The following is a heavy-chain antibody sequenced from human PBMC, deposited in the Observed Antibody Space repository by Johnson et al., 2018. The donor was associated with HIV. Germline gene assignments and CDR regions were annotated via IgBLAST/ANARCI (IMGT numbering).Heavy chain of an antibody. CDR2: ISYDGSNK. J-gene: IGHJ3*02. CDR1: GFTFSSYA. Sequence: QMLLVESGGGVVQPGRSLRLSCAASGFTFSSYAMHWVRQAPGKGLEWVAVISYDGSNKYYADSVKGRFTISRANSKNTLYLQMNSLRAEDTAVYFCARDQGYNGFEPDAFDIWGRGTMVTVSS. D-gene: IGHD5-12*01. CDR3: ARDQGYNGFEPDAFDI. V-gene: IGHV3-30*04.